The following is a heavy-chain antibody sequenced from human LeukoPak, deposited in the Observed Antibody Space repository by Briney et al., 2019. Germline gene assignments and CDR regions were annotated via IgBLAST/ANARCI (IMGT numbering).Heavy chain of an antibody. D-gene: IGHD2-15*01. J-gene: IGHJ3*02. CDR3: AKYGLVVGDSTADAFDM. CDR1: GFTFDDYV. CDR2: ISADGDST. Sequence: GGSLRLSCAASGFTFDDYVMHWVRQAPGKGLEWVSLISADGDSTYYADSVKGRFTISRDNRKISLYMEMRSLRTEDTALYYCAKYGLVVGDSTADAFDMWGQGTMVTVSS. V-gene: IGHV3-43*02.